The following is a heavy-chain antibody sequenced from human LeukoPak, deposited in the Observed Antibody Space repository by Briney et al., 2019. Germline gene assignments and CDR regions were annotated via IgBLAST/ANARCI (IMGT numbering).Heavy chain of an antibody. CDR1: GGSISSYY. V-gene: IGHV4-59*08. Sequence: PSETLSLTCTVSGGSISSYYWSWIRQPPGKGLEWIGYIYNSGSTNNPSLKSRVTISEDTSKSQFSLKLSSVTAADTAVYYCAGHRRLADFDYRGQGTLVTVSS. CDR3: AGHRRLADFDY. D-gene: IGHD3-9*01. J-gene: IGHJ4*02. CDR2: IYNSGST.